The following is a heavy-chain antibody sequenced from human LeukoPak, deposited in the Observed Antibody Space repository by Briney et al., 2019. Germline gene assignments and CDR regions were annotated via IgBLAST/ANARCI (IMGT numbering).Heavy chain of an antibody. V-gene: IGHV4-59*08. CDR2: IYYSGST. CDR3: ARLGGYSYGYSRAFDI. CDR1: GGSISSYY. D-gene: IGHD5-18*01. Sequence: KPSETLSLTCTVSGGSISSYYWSWIRQPPGKGLEWIGYIYYSGSTNYNPSLKSRVTISVDTSKNQFSLKLSSVTAADTAVYYCARLGGYSYGYSRAFDIWGQGTMVTVSS. J-gene: IGHJ3*02.